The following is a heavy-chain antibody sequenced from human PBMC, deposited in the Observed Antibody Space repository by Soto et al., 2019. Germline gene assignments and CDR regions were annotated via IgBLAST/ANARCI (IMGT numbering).Heavy chain of an antibody. V-gene: IGHV1-69*01. CDR3: ARDGSGYRSRASPMDV. Sequence: QVQLVQSGAVVKKPGSSVKVSCKASGDTFSSYAISWVRQAPGQGLEWMGGIIPIFGTANYAQKFQGRVTITADESTSTAYMELSSLRSEDTAVYYCARDGSGYRSRASPMDVWGQGTTVTVSS. CDR2: IIPIFGTA. CDR1: GDTFSSYA. J-gene: IGHJ6*02. D-gene: IGHD3-22*01.